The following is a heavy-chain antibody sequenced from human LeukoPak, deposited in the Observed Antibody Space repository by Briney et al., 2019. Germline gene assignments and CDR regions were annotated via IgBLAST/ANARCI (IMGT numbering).Heavy chain of an antibody. Sequence: SETLSLTCAVYGGSFSGYYWSWIRQPPGKGLEWIGNIYYSGSTYYNPSLKSRVTISVDTSKNQFSLKLSSVTAAETAVYYCARHSFSGWLKYFDYWGQGTLVTVSS. J-gene: IGHJ4*02. CDR3: ARHSFSGWLKYFDY. CDR1: GGSFSGYY. V-gene: IGHV4-34*01. CDR2: IYYSGST. D-gene: IGHD6-19*01.